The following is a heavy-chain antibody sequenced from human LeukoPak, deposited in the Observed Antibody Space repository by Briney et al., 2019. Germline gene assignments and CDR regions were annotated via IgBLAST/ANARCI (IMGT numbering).Heavy chain of an antibody. CDR1: GYTFTGYY. CDR3: ARAYGSGSTFDY. Sequence: ASVKVSCKASGYTFTGYYMHWVRQAPGQGLEWMGIINPSGGSTSYAQKFQGRVTMARDMSTSTVYMELSSLRSEDTAVYYCARAYGSGSTFDYWGQGTLVTVSS. CDR2: INPSGGST. V-gene: IGHV1-46*01. J-gene: IGHJ4*02. D-gene: IGHD3-10*01.